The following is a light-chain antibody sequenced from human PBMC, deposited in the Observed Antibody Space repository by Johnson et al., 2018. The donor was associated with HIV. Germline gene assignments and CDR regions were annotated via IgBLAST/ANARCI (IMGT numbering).Light chain of an antibody. J-gene: IGLJ1*01. Sequence: QSVLTQPPSVSAAPGQKVTISCSGSRSNIGNNYVSWYQQFPGTAPKLLISNNDKRPSGIPDRFSGSRSGTSATLGITGLQTGDEADYYCGTWDSSLSAYVFGTGTKV. CDR2: NND. V-gene: IGLV1-51*01. CDR1: RSNIGNNY. CDR3: GTWDSSLSAYV.